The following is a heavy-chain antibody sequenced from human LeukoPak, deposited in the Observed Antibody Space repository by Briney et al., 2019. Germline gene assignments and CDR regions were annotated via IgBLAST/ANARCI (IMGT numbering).Heavy chain of an antibody. V-gene: IGHV5-51*01. D-gene: IGHD2-15*01. CDR3: ARGRGYCSSGRCYSLDY. CDR1: GYSFTSYW. J-gene: IGHJ4*02. Sequence: GESQKISCKGSGYSFTSYWIGWVRQMPGQGPEWMGIIYPGDSDTRYSPSFQGQVTISADKSINTAYLQWSSLKASDTAMYYCARGRGYCSSGRCYSLDYWGQGTLVTVSS. CDR2: IYPGDSDT.